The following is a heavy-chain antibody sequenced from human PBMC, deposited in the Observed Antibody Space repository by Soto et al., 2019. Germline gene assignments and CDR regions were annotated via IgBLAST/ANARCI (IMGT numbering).Heavy chain of an antibody. CDR1: GFTFSSYV. CDR3: ARGGGYCTNGVCSVDY. J-gene: IGHJ4*02. Sequence: QVQLVESGGGVVQPGRSLRLSCAASGFTFSSYVMHWVRQAPGKGLEWVAVISYDGSNKYYADSVKGRFTISRDNSKNTLYLQMNSLRAEDTAVYYCARGGGYCTNGVCSVDYWGQGTLVTVSS. V-gene: IGHV3-30-3*01. D-gene: IGHD2-8*01. CDR2: ISYDGSNK.